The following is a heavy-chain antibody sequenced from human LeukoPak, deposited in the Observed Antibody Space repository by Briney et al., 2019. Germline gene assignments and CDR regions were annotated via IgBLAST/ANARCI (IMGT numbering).Heavy chain of an antibody. J-gene: IGHJ5*02. V-gene: IGHV1-8*01. Sequence: ASVTVSCTASAYTFTIYDINWVRQATGQGLEWMGWMNPNSGNTGYAQKFQGRVTMTRNTSISTAYMELSSLRSEDTAVYYCARGPGEGSSWYINWFDAWGQGTLVTVSS. CDR3: ARGPGEGSSWYINWFDA. CDR1: AYTFTIYD. CDR2: MNPNSGNT. D-gene: IGHD6-13*01.